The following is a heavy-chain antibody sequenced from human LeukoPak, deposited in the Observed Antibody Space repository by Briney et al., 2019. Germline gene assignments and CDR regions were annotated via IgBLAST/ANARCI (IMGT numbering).Heavy chain of an antibody. D-gene: IGHD6-19*01. Sequence: GGSLRLSCAASGFTFSSYGMNWVRQAPGKGLEWVSSISTSSSYIYYADSMKGRFTISRDNSKNTLFLQMNSLRGEDTAMYYCARVQGGGYRTADYWGQGTLVTVSS. J-gene: IGHJ4*02. V-gene: IGHV3-21*01. CDR3: ARVQGGGYRTADY. CDR2: ISTSSSYI. CDR1: GFTFSSYG.